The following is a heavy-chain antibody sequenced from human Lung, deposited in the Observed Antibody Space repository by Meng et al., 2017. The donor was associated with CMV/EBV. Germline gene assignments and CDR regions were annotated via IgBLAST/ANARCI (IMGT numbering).Heavy chain of an antibody. V-gene: IGHV1-2*02. J-gene: IGHJ6*02. Sequence: SVXVSXXASGYTFTGYYIHWVRQAPGQGLEWMGWITPNSGGTNYAQKFQGRVTMTRDTSISTAYMELSRLRSDDTAVYYCARWPFYYYGMDVWGQGTTVXVSS. CDR3: ARWPFYYYGMDV. CDR1: GYTFTGYY. D-gene: IGHD4-23*01. CDR2: ITPNSGGT.